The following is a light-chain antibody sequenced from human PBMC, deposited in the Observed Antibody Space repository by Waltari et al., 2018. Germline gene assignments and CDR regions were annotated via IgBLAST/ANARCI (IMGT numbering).Light chain of an antibody. Sequence: EIVLTQSPGTLSLSPGERAILSCRASQSVGRTLAWYQQKPGQAPRLFIYGASNRATGIPDRFSGSGSGTDFSLTISRLEPEDFSVYYCQHYVRLPVTFGQGTRVEI. J-gene: IGKJ1*01. CDR3: QHYVRLPVT. CDR2: GAS. CDR1: QSVGRT. V-gene: IGKV3-20*01.